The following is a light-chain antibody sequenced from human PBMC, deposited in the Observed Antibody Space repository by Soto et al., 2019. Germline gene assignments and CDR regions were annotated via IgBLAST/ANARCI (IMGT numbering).Light chain of an antibody. V-gene: IGKV3-15*01. CDR2: GAS. Sequence: EIVLTQSPGTLSLSPGERATLSCRASQSVSGSLAGYHQKPGQASRLLIYGASTRTTGIAARFSGSGSGTNFTLTISRLQPEDFAVYYWQEYNNWPLSTFGQGTKLVIK. CDR1: QSVSGS. CDR3: QEYNNWPLST. J-gene: IGKJ2*01.